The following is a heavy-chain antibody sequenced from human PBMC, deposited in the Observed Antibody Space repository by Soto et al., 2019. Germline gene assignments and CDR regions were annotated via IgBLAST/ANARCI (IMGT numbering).Heavy chain of an antibody. Sequence: EVQLLESGGGLVQPGESLRLSCAASGFTFSSYAMSWVRQAPGKGLEWVSVISGSDDSTYYADSVKGRFTISRDNSKNTLYLQRNSLRAEDTAVYYCAKRSRSSTFDYWGQGTLVTVSS. CDR1: GFTFSSYA. V-gene: IGHV3-23*01. CDR3: AKRSRSSTFDY. CDR2: ISGSDDST. D-gene: IGHD6-6*01. J-gene: IGHJ4*02.